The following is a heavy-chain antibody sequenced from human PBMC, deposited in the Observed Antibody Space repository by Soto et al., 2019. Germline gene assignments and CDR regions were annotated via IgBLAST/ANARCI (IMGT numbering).Heavy chain of an antibody. CDR3: ATTRHCSGGSCLNNAFDI. Sequence: ASVKVSCKASGYTFTSYAMHWVRQAPGQRLEWMGWINAGNGNTKYSQKFRGRVTITRDTSASTAYMELSSLRSEDTAVYYCATTRHCSGGSCLNNAFDIWGQGTMVTVSS. CDR2: INAGNGNT. D-gene: IGHD2-15*01. V-gene: IGHV1-3*01. CDR1: GYTFTSYA. J-gene: IGHJ3*02.